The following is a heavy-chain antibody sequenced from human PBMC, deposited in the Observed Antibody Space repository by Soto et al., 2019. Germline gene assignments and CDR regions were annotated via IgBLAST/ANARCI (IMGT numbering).Heavy chain of an antibody. CDR2: IIPIFGTA. V-gene: IGHV1-69*13. Sequence: ASVKVSCKASGGTFSSYAISWVRQAPGQGLEWMGGIIPIFGTANYAQKFQGRVTITADESTSTAYMELSSLRSEDTAVYYCAREASDGFDFDYWGQGTLVTVSS. CDR3: AREASDGFDFDY. J-gene: IGHJ4*02. D-gene: IGHD5-18*01. CDR1: GGTFSSYA.